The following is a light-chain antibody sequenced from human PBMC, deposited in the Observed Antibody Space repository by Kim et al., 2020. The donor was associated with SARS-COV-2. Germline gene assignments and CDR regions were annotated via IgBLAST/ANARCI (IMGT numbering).Light chain of an antibody. CDR3: QQRNNWPHLT. V-gene: IGKV3-11*01. Sequence: SPAESATLSHRASQSISRYVAGYQQEPGQAPRLLIYDASNRATGIPARFSGSGSGTDFTLTISSLQSEDFAVYYCQQRNNWPHLTFGGGTKVDIK. CDR2: DAS. J-gene: IGKJ4*01. CDR1: QSISRY.